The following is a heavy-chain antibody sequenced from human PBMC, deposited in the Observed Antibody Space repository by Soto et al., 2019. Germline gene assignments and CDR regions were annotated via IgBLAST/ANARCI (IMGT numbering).Heavy chain of an antibody. J-gene: IGHJ4*02. D-gene: IGHD2-15*01. CDR1: GGTFSSYA. CDR3: ARAPGGGNQASYFHY. V-gene: IGHV1-69*06. CDR2: IIPIFGTA. Sequence: ASVKVSCKASGGTFSSYAISWVRQAPGQGLEWMGGIIPIFGTANYAQKFQGRVTITADKSTSTAYMELSSLRSEDTAVYYCARAPGGGNQASYFHYWGQGTLVTVSS.